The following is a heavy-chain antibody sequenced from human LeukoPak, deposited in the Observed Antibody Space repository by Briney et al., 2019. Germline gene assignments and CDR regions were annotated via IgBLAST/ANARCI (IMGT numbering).Heavy chain of an antibody. CDR1: GGSMRDSRT. D-gene: IGHD6-25*01. J-gene: IGHJ4*02. Sequence: NSSETLSLTCTASGGSMRDSRTWGWIRQPPGKGLEWIANIHDDGRTASNPSLKSRVAISQDTSKNQFSLKVNSVTAADTAFYYCGRVLTAAGLDFWGPGTLVNVSS. CDR2: IHDDGRT. V-gene: IGHV4-39*07. CDR3: GRVLTAAGLDF.